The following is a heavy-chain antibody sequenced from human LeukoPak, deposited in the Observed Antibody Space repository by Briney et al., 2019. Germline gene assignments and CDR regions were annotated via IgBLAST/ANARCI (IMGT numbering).Heavy chain of an antibody. CDR2: IYYSGST. V-gene: IGHV4-59*01. Sequence: PSETLSLTCTASGGSISSYYWSWIRQPPGKGLEWIGYIYYSGSTNYNPSLKSRVTISVDTSKNQFSLKLSSVTAADTAVYYCARDSRIAAAVHYYYYYGMDVWGQGTTVTVSS. D-gene: IGHD6-13*01. CDR3: ARDSRIAAAVHYYYYYGMDV. J-gene: IGHJ6*02. CDR1: GGSISSYY.